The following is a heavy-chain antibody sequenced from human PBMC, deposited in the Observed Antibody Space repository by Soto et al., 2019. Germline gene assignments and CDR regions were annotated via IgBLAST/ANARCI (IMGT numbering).Heavy chain of an antibody. Sequence: SVKVSCKASGGTFSSYAISWVRQAPGQGLEWMGGIIPIFGTANYAQKFQGRVTITADESTSTAYMELSSLRSEDTAVYYCASNPVGYCGGDCYSRSNWFDPWGQGTLVTVS. V-gene: IGHV1-69*13. CDR1: GGTFSSYA. CDR3: ASNPVGYCGGDCYSRSNWFDP. D-gene: IGHD2-21*02. J-gene: IGHJ5*02. CDR2: IIPIFGTA.